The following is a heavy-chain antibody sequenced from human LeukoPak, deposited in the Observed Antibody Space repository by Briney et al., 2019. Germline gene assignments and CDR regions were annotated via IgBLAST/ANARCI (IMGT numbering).Heavy chain of an antibody. CDR2: ISAYNGNT. J-gene: IGHJ5*02. D-gene: IGHD3-10*01. CDR3: ARDRDSTVRGIPTKFDP. CDR1: GYTFTSYG. V-gene: IGHV1-18*01. Sequence: ASVKVSCKASGYTFTSYGISWVRQAPGQGLEWMGWISAYNGNTNYAQKLQGRVAMTTDTTTSTDYMELRSLRSDDTAVYYCARDRDSTVRGIPTKFDPWGQGALVTVSS.